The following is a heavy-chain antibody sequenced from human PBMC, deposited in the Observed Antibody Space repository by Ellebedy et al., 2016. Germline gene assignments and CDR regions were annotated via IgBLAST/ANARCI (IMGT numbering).Heavy chain of an antibody. J-gene: IGHJ3*02. CDR2: IWSDGIKT. CDR1: GFTVSTHG. V-gene: IGHV3-33*01. CDR3: ARDHRSRALDI. Sequence: GGSLRLXXAASGFTVSTHGMHWVRQAPGKGLEWVADIWSDGIKTEFADSVKGRFTISRDTVKNMVYLQMNSLRAEDTAVYYCARDHRSRALDIWGQGTMVTVSS.